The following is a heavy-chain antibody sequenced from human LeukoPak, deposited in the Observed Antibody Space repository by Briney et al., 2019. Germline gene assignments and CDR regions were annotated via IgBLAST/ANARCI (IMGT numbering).Heavy chain of an antibody. CDR2: IYYSGST. V-gene: IGHV4-59*08. CDR3: ARHVRSSSWFNYYGMDV. CDR1: GGSISSYY. J-gene: IGHJ6*02. D-gene: IGHD6-13*01. Sequence: SETLSLTCTVSGGSISSYYWSWIRQPPGKGLEWIGYIYYSGSTNYNPSLKSRVTISVDTSKSQFSLRLSSVTAADTAVYYCARHVRSSSWFNYYGMDVWGQGTTVIVSS.